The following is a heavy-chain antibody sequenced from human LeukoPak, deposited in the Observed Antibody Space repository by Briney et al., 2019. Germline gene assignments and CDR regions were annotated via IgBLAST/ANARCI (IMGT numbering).Heavy chain of an antibody. J-gene: IGHJ5*02. D-gene: IGHD2-15*01. Sequence: GGSLRLSCAASGFSFSSYAMSWVRQAPGKGLEWVSVISNSGGTTLYADSVKGRFTISRDNSKNTVHLQMKSLRAEDTAVYYCARGGQSSGRFDPWGQGTLVTVSS. CDR1: GFSFSSYA. CDR3: ARGGQSSGRFDP. V-gene: IGHV3-23*01. CDR2: ISNSGGTT.